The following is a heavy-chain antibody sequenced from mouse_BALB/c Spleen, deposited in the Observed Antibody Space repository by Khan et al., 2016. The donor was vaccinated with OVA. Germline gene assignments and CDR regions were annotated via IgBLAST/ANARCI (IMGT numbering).Heavy chain of an antibody. CDR2: ISYSGST. D-gene: IGHD1-2*01. CDR3: ARTARIKY. CDR1: GYSITSGYG. J-gene: IGHJ2*01. V-gene: IGHV3-2*02. Sequence: EVQLQESGPGLVKPSQSLSLACTVTGYSITSGYGWNWIRQFPGKKLEWMGYISYSGSTNYNPSLKSRISITRDTSKNQFFLQLNSVTTEDTATYYCARTARIKYWGQGTTLTVSS.